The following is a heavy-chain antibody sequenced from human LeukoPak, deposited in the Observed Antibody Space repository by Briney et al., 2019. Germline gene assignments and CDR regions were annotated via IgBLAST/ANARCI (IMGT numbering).Heavy chain of an antibody. CDR1: GFTFDDYA. V-gene: IGHV3-43*02. J-gene: IGHJ4*02. CDR2: ISADGGTT. D-gene: IGHD1-7*01. Sequence: GGSLRLSCAASGFTFDDYAIHWVPEAPGKGLEWVSLISADGGTTYYAESVKGRFTISRDNGKNSLYLQMNSLRTEDTALYYCAGYNWNYYFDYWGQGTLVTVSS. CDR3: AGYNWNYYFDY.